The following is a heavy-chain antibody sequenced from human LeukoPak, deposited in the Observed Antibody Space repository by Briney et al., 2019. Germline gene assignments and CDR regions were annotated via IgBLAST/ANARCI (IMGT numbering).Heavy chain of an antibody. D-gene: IGHD6-19*01. J-gene: IGHJ4*02. CDR2: MRQDGSDK. Sequence: GGSLRLSCAVSGFTSSTAWLTWVRQAPGKGLEWVADMRQDGSDKYYVDSVKGRFTISRDNARNSQFLQMNSLRAEDTAVYYCASGGGWVFFNWGQGTLVTVSS. CDR1: GFTSSTAW. CDR3: ASGGGWVFFN. V-gene: IGHV3-7*01.